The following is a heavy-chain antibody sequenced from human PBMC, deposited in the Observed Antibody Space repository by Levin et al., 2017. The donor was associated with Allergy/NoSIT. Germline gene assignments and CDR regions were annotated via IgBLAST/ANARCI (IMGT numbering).Heavy chain of an antibody. J-gene: IGHJ4*02. Sequence: GESLKISCAASGFSFSTYGMHWVRQAPGKGLEWVAIISPDGSNSFSADSVKGRFPISRDNSKNTLYLQMSSLRAEDTAVYYCAKDKAVASEIYWARNYFDYWGQGTLVTVSS. CDR3: AKDKAVASEIYWARNYFDY. D-gene: IGHD3-10*01. CDR1: GFSFSTYG. V-gene: IGHV3-30*18. CDR2: ISPDGSNS.